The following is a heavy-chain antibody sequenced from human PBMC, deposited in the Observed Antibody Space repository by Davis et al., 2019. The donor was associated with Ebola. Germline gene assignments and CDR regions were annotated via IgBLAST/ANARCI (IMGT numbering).Heavy chain of an antibody. CDR3: ARHLGAGYYYGMDV. CDR1: GGSISSSSYY. CDR2: IYYSGST. V-gene: IGHV4-39*01. J-gene: IGHJ6*02. D-gene: IGHD3-16*01. Sequence: PSETLSLTCTVSGGSISSSSYYWGWIRQPPGKGLEWIGSIYYSGSTYYNPSLKSRVTISVDTSKNQFSLKLSSVTAADTAVYYCARHLGAGYYYGMDVWGQGTTVTVSS.